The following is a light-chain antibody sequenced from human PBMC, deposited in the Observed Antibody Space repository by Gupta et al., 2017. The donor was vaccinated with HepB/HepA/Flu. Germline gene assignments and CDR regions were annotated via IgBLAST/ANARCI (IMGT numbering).Light chain of an antibody. CDR3: QHRYSTPFT. J-gene: IGKJ4*01. CDR2: AAS. Sequence: DIQMTQSPSSLSASVGDRVTITCRASQRISSYLNWYQQKPGKAPKLLIYAASRVQSGVPSTFSGSGSGTDFTLTISRRQPEDFATYYCQHRYSTPFTFGRGTKVDIK. CDR1: QRISSY. V-gene: IGKV1-39*01.